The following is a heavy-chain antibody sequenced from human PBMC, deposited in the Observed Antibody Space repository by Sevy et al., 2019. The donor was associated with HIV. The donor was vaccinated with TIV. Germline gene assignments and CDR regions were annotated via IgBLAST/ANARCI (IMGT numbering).Heavy chain of an antibody. CDR2: ISWNSGSI. CDR3: AKDMGGVGDSSSTSCDISDAFDI. V-gene: IGHV3-9*01. Sequence: GGSLRLSCAASGFTFDDYAMHWVRQAPGKGLERVSGISWNSGSIGYADSVKGRFTISRYNAKNSLYLQMNSLRAEDTALYYCAKDMGGVGDSSSTSCDISDAFDIWGQGTMVSVSS. D-gene: IGHD2-2*02. CDR1: GFTFDDYA. J-gene: IGHJ3*02.